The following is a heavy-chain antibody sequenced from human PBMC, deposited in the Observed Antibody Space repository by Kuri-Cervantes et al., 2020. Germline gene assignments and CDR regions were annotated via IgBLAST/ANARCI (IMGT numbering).Heavy chain of an antibody. CDR2: INHSGST. V-gene: IGHV4-34*01. D-gene: IGHD3-10*01. CDR1: GGSFSGYY. CDR3: ARLSVTMARDY. Sequence: SQTLSLTCAVYGGSFSGYYWSWIHQPPGKGLEWIGEINHSGSTNYNPSLKSRVTISGDTSKNQFPLKLTSVTAADTAVYYCARLSVTMARDYWGQGTLVTVSS. J-gene: IGHJ4*02.